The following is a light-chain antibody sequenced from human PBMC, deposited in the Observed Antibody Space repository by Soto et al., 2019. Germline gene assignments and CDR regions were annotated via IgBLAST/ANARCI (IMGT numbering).Light chain of an antibody. V-gene: IGLV4-69*01. J-gene: IGLJ3*02. CDR1: SGHTNYA. CDR2: LNSDGSH. CDR3: QTWGTGTWV. Sequence: QLVLTQSPSASASLGASVKLTCTLSSGHTNYAIAWHQQQPEKGPRYLMKLNSDGSHSKGDGIPDRFSGSSSGAERYLTISSLQSEDKADYYCQTWGTGTWVFGGGTKLTVL.